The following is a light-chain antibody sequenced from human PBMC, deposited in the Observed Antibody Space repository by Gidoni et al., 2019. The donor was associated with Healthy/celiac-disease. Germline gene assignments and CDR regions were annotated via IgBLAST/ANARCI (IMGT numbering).Light chain of an antibody. CDR2: GAYGAS. CDR3: QQYGSLVT. V-gene: IGKV3-20*01. J-gene: IGKJ4*01. CDR1: QSVSNGY. Sequence: EIVLTQFPGTLSLSPGERATLSCRASQSVSNGYLAWYQQKPGQAPRLLVYGAYGASTRATGIPDRFSGSGSRTDFTLTISRLEPEDSAVYYYQQYGSLVTFGGGTKVEIK.